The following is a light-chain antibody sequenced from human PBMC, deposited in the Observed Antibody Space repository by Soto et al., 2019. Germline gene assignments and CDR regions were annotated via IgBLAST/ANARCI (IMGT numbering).Light chain of an antibody. V-gene: IGKV1-39*01. J-gene: IGKJ1*01. Sequence: DIQMTHSPSSLSASVGDRVIITCRASQSVSSDLNWYQQKAGKPPKLLIFAASSLQSGVPSRFSGSGSGTHFTLTISSLLPDDFATYYCQQYSSYPWTFGQGTKVDIK. CDR3: QQYSSYPWT. CDR2: AAS. CDR1: QSVSSD.